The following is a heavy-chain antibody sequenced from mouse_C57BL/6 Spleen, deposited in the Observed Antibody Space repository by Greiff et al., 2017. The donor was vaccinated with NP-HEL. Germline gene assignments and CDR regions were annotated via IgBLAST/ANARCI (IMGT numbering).Heavy chain of an antibody. CDR3: ARHGTAYYSNYGGYYAMDY. J-gene: IGHJ4*01. D-gene: IGHD2-5*01. V-gene: IGHV5-15*04. CDR1: GFTFSDYG. Sequence: EVKLVESGGGLVQPGGSLKLSCAASGFTFSDYGMAWVRQAPRKGPEWVAFISNLAYSIYYADTVTGRFTISRENAKNNLYLEMSSLRSEDTAMYYCARHGTAYYSNYGGYYAMDYWGQGTSVTVSS. CDR2: ISNLAYSI.